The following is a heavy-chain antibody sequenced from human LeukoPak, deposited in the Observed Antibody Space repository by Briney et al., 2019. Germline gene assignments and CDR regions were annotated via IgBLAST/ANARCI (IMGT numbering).Heavy chain of an antibody. J-gene: IGHJ4*02. CDR2: IYHSGST. D-gene: IGHD6-13*01. V-gene: IGHV4-4*02. CDR1: GGSISSRNW. Sequence: PSGTLSLTCAVSGGSISSRNWWSWVRQPPGKGLEWVGEIYHSGSTSYNPSLKSRVTISIDKSKNLFSLDLASVTAADTAVYYCARFSPRALGNYLDSWGQGTLVTVSS. CDR3: ARFSPRALGNYLDS.